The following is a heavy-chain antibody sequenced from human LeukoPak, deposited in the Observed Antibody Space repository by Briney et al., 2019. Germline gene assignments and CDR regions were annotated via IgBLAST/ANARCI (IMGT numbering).Heavy chain of an antibody. J-gene: IGHJ4*02. CDR1: GFTFSSYG. V-gene: IGHV3-30*18. CDR2: ISYDGSNK. Sequence: PGGSLKLSCAASGFTFSSYGMHWVRQAPGKGLEWVAVISYDGSNKYYADSVKGRFTISRDNSKNTLYLQMNSLRAEDTAVYYCAKQPGSIVDSSGSLSRHWGQGTLVTVSS. CDR3: AKQPGSIVDSSGSLSRH. D-gene: IGHD3-22*01.